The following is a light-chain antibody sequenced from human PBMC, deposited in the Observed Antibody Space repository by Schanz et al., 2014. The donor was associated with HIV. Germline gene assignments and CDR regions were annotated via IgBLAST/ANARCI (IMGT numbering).Light chain of an antibody. CDR1: QSLSSY. CDR3: QQYGRSQT. V-gene: IGKV3-20*01. Sequence: IVLTQSPGTLSLSPGDRATLSCRASQSLSSYLAWYQQTPGQAPRLLISGASRRATGIPDRFSGSGSGTAFTLTISRLEPEDFAVYYCQQYGRSQTFGQGTKVEIK. J-gene: IGKJ1*01. CDR2: GAS.